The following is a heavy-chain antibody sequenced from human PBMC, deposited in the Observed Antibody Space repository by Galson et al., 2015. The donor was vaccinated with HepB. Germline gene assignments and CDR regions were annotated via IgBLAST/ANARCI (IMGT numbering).Heavy chain of an antibody. D-gene: IGHD3-16*01. Sequence: SLRLSCAATGFRIGDYSMNWIRQAPGEGLTWLSYIKSDGGHTNYADSVKGRFTISRDNTKDSLYLQMSSLRDEDTAVYYCARLSWGLDGFSYGGPADYWGRGTLVIVSS. CDR1: GFRIGDYS. V-gene: IGHV3-11*06. CDR2: IKSDGGHT. CDR3: ARLSWGLDGFSYGGPADY. J-gene: IGHJ4*02.